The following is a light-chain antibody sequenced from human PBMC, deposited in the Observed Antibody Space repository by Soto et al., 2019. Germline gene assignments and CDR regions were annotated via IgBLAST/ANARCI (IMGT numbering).Light chain of an antibody. CDR2: GAS. CDR3: QHYNNLPPFT. Sequence: DIQMTQSPSSLSASVGARVSITCRASEDIRTSLSWFQHKPGRAPKLLIYGASYLETGVTSRFRGSGSGTDFTLTISSLQPEDIATYYCQHYNNLPPFTFGPGTIVDI. V-gene: IGKV1-33*01. CDR1: EDIRTS. J-gene: IGKJ3*01.